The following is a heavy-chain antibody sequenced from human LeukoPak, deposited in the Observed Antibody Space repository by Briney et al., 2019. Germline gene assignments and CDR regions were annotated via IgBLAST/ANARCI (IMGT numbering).Heavy chain of an antibody. CDR1: GFTFSTYG. CDR2: IWSDENKK. V-gene: IGHV3-33*01. D-gene: IGHD4-23*01. CDR3: AREGLTSTPNNAFDI. Sequence: GGSLRLSCAASGFTFSTYGMHWVRQTPGKGLEWVAVIWSDENKKFYADSVKGRFTISRDNFKSTLYLQMDSLRVEDTAVYYCAREGLTSTPNNAFDIWGQGSVVTVSS. J-gene: IGHJ3*02.